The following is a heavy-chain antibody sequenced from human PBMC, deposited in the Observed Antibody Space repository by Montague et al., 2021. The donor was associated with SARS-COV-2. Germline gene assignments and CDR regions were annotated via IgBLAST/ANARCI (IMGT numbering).Heavy chain of an antibody. D-gene: IGHD7-27*01. CDR3: ARVRHLGRGVDV. CDR2: TFYRSEWNY. V-gene: IGHV6-1*01. CDR1: GDSVSRNDIA. Sequence: CAISGDSVSRNDIAWNWFWQSPSRGREWLGRTFYRSEWNYHYADXVKSRITIDPDTSKNQVSLQLRSVTPEDTAVYFCARVRHLGRGVDVWGQGTTVTVSS. J-gene: IGHJ6*02.